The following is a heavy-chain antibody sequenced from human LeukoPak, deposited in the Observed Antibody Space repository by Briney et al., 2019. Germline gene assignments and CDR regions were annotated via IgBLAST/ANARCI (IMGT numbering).Heavy chain of an antibody. CDR2: TVSEIDGGTT. CDR3: TTDEDWNYARKDV. D-gene: IGHD1-7*01. V-gene: IGHV3-15*04. CDR1: GFTFNYAW. J-gene: IGHJ6*02. Sequence: GGSLRLSCAASGFTFNYAWMSWVRQVPGKGLEWVGQTVSEIDGGTTDYAAPVKGRFTISRDDSKSTLYLQMNGLKIEDTAVYYCTTDEDWNYARKDVWGQGATVIVSS.